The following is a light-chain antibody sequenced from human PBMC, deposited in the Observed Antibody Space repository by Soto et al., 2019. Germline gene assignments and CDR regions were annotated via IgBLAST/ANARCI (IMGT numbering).Light chain of an antibody. CDR2: AAS. J-gene: IGKJ3*01. CDR3: QQVNSFPAT. CDR1: QDISDY. V-gene: IGKV1-9*01. Sequence: DIHLTQSPSFLSASVGDRVTITCRASQDISDYLAWYQQKPGKAPRLLIYAASTLESGVPSRFSGSASGTEFTLTVSSLQPEDFATYYCQQVNSFPATFGPGTKVDI.